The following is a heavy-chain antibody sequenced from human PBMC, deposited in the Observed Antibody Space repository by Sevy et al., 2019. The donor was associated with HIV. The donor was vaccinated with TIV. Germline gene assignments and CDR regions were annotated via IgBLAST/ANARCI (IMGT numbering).Heavy chain of an antibody. CDR3: TTVGLTYYSGSSSYQGDSFEP. D-gene: IGHD2-15*01. Sequence: ASVKVSCKVSGYTLTKLSIHWVRQAPGKGLEWMGEFAPQYGETIYAQRFQGRLTMTEDTSPDTAFMELSSLTSEDTAIYYCTTVGLTYYSGSSSYQGDSFEPWGQGTLVTVSS. CDR1: GYTLTKLS. J-gene: IGHJ5*02. V-gene: IGHV1-24*01. CDR2: FAPQYGET.